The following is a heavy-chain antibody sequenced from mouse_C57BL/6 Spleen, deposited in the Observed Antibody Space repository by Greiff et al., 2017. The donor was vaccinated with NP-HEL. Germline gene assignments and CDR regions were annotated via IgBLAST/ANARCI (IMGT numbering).Heavy chain of an antibody. J-gene: IGHJ2*01. CDR1: GYAFSSYW. D-gene: IGHD4-1*02. CDR2: IYPGDGDT. V-gene: IGHV1-80*01. CDR3: ARSGVNWEGHYFDY. Sequence: VQLKESGAELVKPGASVKISCKASGYAFSSYWMNWVKQRPGKGLEWIGQIYPGDGDTNYNGKFKGKATLTADKSSSTAYMQLSSLTSEDSAVYFCARSGVNWEGHYFDYWGQGTTLTVSS.